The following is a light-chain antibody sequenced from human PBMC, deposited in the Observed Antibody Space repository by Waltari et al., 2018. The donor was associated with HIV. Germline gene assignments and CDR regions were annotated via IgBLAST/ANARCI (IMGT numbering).Light chain of an antibody. CDR2: DDD. CDR1: KLGRQS. Sequence: SYVLTQPPSLSVAPGQTATITCGGVKLGRQSVHWYQQKPGQAPILVIFDDDDRPSGIPDVFSGSNSGNTATLTITRVEAGHEADYYCQVWDMDADLPIFGGGTTLTVL. J-gene: IGLJ2*01. CDR3: QVWDMDADLPI. V-gene: IGLV3-21*02.